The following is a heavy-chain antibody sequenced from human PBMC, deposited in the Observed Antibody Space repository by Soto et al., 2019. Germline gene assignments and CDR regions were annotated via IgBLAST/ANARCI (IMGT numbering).Heavy chain of an antibody. CDR3: AKDGAPRYCSRSSCHPAGDY. J-gene: IGHJ4*02. Sequence: GGSLTLFRAGSGFTFSNYGLHWVRQAPGKGPELVAVISYDGSHKYYTDSVKGRFTTSRDNSNNMLYLQMDSLRAEDTPVYYCAKDGAPRYCSRSSCHPAGDYWGQGTLVTVSS. D-gene: IGHD2-15*01. CDR2: ISYDGSHK. CDR1: GFTFSNYG. V-gene: IGHV3-30*18.